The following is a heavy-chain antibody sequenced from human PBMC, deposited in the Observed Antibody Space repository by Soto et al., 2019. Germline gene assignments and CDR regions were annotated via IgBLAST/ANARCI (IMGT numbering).Heavy chain of an antibody. J-gene: IGHJ4*02. V-gene: IGHV3-30-3*01. CDR1: GFTFSSYA. D-gene: IGHD6-13*01. CDR3: ARDQDEQLVFLSHIFDY. CDR2: ISYDGSNK. Sequence: GGSLRLSCAASGFTFSSYAMHWVRQAPGKGLEWVAVISYDGSNKYYADSVKGRFTISRDNSKNTLYLQMNSLRAEDTAVYYCARDQDEQLVFLSHIFDYWGQGTLVTVSS.